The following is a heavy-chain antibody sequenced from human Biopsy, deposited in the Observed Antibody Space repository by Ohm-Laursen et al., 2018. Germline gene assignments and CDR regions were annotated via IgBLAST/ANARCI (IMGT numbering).Heavy chain of an antibody. CDR1: GFNFDDYA. CDR2: LTWNSCTI. Sequence: SLRLSCAASGFNFDDYAMHWIRQGPGKGLEWVAGLTWNSCTIAYAGSVRGRFTISRDNAKNSLYLQMNNLTSEDTALYYCVRSLRNYDFLDSWGQGTLVSVSS. J-gene: IGHJ4*02. D-gene: IGHD3-16*01. V-gene: IGHV3-9*01. CDR3: VRSLRNYDFLDS.